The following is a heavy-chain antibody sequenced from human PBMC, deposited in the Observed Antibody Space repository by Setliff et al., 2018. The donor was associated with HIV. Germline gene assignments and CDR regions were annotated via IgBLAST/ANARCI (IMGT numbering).Heavy chain of an antibody. J-gene: IGHJ4*02. V-gene: IGHV4-4*07. D-gene: IGHD6-13*01. CDR1: GGSISSYY. CDR2: IYTSGNT. Sequence: PSETLSLTCTVSGGSISSYYWSWIRQPAGKGLEWIGRIYTSGNTNYNPSLKSRVTMSVDTSKNQFSLKLSSVTAADTAVYYCARDGYSSSWYVISGSFDYWGQGILVTVSS. CDR3: ARDGYSSSWYVISGSFDY.